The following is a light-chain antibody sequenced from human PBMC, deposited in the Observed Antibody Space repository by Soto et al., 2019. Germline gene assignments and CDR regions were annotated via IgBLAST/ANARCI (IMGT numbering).Light chain of an antibody. CDR2: EVT. Sequence: QSALTQPASVSGSPGQSVTISGTGSSSDVGGYSYVSWYQQYPGKAPKLMIYEVTDRPSGISDRFSASKSGNTASLTISGLQAEDEADYYCSSYTSSATYVFGTGTKVTVL. CDR1: SSDVGGYSY. V-gene: IGLV2-14*01. CDR3: SSYTSSATYV. J-gene: IGLJ1*01.